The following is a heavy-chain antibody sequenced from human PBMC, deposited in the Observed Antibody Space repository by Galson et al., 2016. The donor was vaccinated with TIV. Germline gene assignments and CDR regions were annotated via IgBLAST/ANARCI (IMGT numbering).Heavy chain of an antibody. V-gene: IGHV4-38-2*01. CDR2: IYHDGST. CDR3: ARTVGDDAFDF. D-gene: IGHD3-16*01. Sequence: SETLSLTCAVSGYSISSGYYWGWIRQPPGKGLEWIGTIYHDGSTYYSPSLKSRVTMSVDTSNNHFSLNLSSVTAADTALYYCARTVGDDAFDFWDQGTLGSVSS. CDR1: GYSISSGYY. J-gene: IGHJ3*01.